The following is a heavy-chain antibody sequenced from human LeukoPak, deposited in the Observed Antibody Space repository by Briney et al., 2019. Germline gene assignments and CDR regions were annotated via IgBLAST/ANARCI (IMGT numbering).Heavy chain of an antibody. CDR3: ARAVGTSRNFFDY. V-gene: IGHV4-39*07. J-gene: IGHJ4*02. D-gene: IGHD4-23*01. CDR2: VYYSGST. Sequence: SETLSLTCTVSGGSISSSSYYWGWIRQPPGKGLEWIGSVYYSGSTYYNPSLKSRVTISVDTSKNQFSLNLSSVTAADTAMYYCARAVGTSRNFFDYWGQGTLVTVSS. CDR1: GGSISSSSYY.